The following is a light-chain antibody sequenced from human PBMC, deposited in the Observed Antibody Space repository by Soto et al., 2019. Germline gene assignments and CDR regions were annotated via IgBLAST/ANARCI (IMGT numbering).Light chain of an antibody. J-gene: IGKJ5*01. Sequence: DIQLTPSPSFLSASVGGGVTITCRASLGISSYLAWYQQKPGKAPKLLIYAASTLQSGVPSRFIGSGSGTEFTLTITSLQPEDFATYYCQQLNSYLTFGQGTRLEN. CDR2: AAS. CDR1: LGISSY. CDR3: QQLNSYLT. V-gene: IGKV1-9*01.